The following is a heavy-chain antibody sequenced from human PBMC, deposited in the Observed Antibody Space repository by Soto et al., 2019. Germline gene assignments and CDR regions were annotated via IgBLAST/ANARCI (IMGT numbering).Heavy chain of an antibody. V-gene: IGHV3-33*01. CDR2: IWYDGSNK. CDR3: ARGGSSSWYVPFDY. J-gene: IGHJ4*02. Sequence: PLRLSWTASLFTLSSYGRHWVLQTPCKGLEWVAVIWYDGSNKYYADSVKGRFTISRDNSKNTLYLQMNSLRAEDTAVYYCARGGSSSWYVPFDYWGQGTLVTVSS. D-gene: IGHD6-13*01. CDR1: LFTLSSYG.